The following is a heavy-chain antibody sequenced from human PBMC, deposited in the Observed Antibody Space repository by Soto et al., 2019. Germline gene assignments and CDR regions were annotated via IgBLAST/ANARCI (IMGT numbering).Heavy chain of an antibody. CDR3: VGHRNSRCSWYWVDR. J-gene: IGHJ5*02. Sequence: SETLSLTCTVSNGSISSSDYYWGWIRQPPGKGLEWIATIYYSGSIYYNPSLKGRISISVDTSKNQFSLKLSSVTAADTAVYSCVGHRNSRCSWYWVDRWGQRPRVTVSS. CDR1: NGSISSSDYY. D-gene: IGHD6-13*01. V-gene: IGHV4-39*01. CDR2: IYYSGSI.